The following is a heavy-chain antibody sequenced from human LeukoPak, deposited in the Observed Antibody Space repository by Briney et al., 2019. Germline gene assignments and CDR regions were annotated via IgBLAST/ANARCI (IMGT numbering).Heavy chain of an antibody. CDR2: IYYSGST. CDR1: GGSISSGDYY. J-gene: IGHJ4*02. Sequence: PSQTLSLTCTVSGGSISSGDYYWSWIRQPPGKGLEWIGYIYYSGSTYYNPSLKSRVTISVDTSKNQFSLKLSSVTAADTAVYYCASYSYYYDSSGYFDYWGQGTLVTVSS. V-gene: IGHV4-30-4*01. D-gene: IGHD3-22*01. CDR3: ASYSYYYDSSGYFDY.